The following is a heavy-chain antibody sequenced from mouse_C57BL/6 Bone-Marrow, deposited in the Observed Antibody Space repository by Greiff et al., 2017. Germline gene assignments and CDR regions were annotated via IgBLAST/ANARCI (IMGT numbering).Heavy chain of an antibody. CDR2: IDPSDSYT. CDR3: ARSIDY. J-gene: IGHJ2*01. Sequence: VQLQQPGAELVRPGTSVKLSCKASGYTFTSYWMHWVKQRPGQGLEWIGVIDPSDSYTNYNQKFKGKATLTVDTSSSTAYMQLSSLTSEDSAVYYWARSIDYWGQGTTLTVSS. V-gene: IGHV1-59*01. CDR1: GYTFTSYW.